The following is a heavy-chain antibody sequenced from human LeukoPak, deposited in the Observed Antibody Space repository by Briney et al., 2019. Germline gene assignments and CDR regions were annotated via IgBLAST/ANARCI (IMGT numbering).Heavy chain of an antibody. CDR1: GFTSNIYA. CDR3: AKPGRRTLLSYLDV. V-gene: IGHV3-23*01. Sequence: GGSLRLSCTASGFTSNIYAITWVRQSPGKWLEWVSTISGIGDSTYYADSVKGRFTISIDTSRNTLYLQMNTMRAEDTAVYYCAKPGRRTLLSYLDVWGNGTTVTVSS. CDR2: ISGIGDST. J-gene: IGHJ6*03.